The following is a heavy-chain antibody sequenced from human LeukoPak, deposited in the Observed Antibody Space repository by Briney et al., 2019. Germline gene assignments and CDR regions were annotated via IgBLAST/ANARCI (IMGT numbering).Heavy chain of an antibody. Sequence: GGSLRLSCVASGFTFSDYYMSWIRQAPGKGLEWVSYISSSGSTIYYADSVKGRFTISRDNAKNSLYLQMNSLRAEDTAVYYCASHPGSSAAIDYWGQGTLVTVSS. CDR3: ASHPGSSAAIDY. J-gene: IGHJ4*02. CDR2: ISSSGSTI. CDR1: GFTFSDYY. V-gene: IGHV3-11*04. D-gene: IGHD6-25*01.